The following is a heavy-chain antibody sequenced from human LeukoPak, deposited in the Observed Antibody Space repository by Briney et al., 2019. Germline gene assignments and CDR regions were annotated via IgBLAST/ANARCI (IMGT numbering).Heavy chain of an antibody. D-gene: IGHD3-10*01. CDR1: GFTFSSYA. CDR3: AKAPNYYGSGSEYYFDY. Sequence: PGGSLRLSCAASGFTFSSYAMSWVRQAPGKGLEWVSAISGSGGSTYYADSVKGRFTISRDNSKNTLYLQMNSLRAEDTAVYYCAKAPNYYGSGSEYYFDYWGQGTLVTVSS. V-gene: IGHV3-23*01. J-gene: IGHJ4*02. CDR2: ISGSGGST.